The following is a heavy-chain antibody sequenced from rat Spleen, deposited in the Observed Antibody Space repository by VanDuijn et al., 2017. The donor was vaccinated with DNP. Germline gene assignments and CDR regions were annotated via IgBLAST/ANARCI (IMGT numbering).Heavy chain of an antibody. D-gene: IGHD1-4*01. CDR3: ASRPPPTRGPFDY. CDR1: GFTFSDYA. V-gene: IGHV5S23*01. CDR2: MSPSGGST. J-gene: IGHJ2*01. Sequence: EVQLVESGGGLVQPGRSLQLSCAASGFTFSDYALAWVRQAPTKGLEWVASMSPSGGSTYYRDSVKGRFTISRDNAKSTLYLQMDSLRSEDTATYYCASRPPPTRGPFDYWGQGVMVTVSS.